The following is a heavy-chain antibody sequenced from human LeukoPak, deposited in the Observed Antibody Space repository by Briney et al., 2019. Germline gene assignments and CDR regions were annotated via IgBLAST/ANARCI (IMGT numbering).Heavy chain of an antibody. CDR3: ARGLVGTGFDP. CDR2: IYYSGST. CDR1: GGSISSGGYY. V-gene: IGHV4-31*03. Sequence: SQTLSLTCTVSGGSISSGGYYWSWIRQHPGKGLEWIGYIYYSGSTYYNPSLKSRFTISVGTSKNQFSLKLSSVTAADTAVYYCARGLVGTGFDPWGQGTLVTVSS. J-gene: IGHJ5*02. D-gene: IGHD2-8*02.